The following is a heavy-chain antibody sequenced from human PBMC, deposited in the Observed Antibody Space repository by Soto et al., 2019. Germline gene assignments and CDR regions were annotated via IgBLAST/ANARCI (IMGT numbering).Heavy chain of an antibody. V-gene: IGHV3-48*01. Sequence: GGSLRLSCAASEFTFSSYSMHWVRQAPGKGLEWVSYISPSSSSIYYADSVKGRFTISRDNAKNSLYLQMNSLRAEDTAVYYCTRGPFCISPSCVYYYYGMDVWGQGTTVTVSS. J-gene: IGHJ6*02. CDR2: ISPSSSSI. CDR3: TRGPFCISPSCVYYYYGMDV. D-gene: IGHD2-2*01. CDR1: EFTFSSYS.